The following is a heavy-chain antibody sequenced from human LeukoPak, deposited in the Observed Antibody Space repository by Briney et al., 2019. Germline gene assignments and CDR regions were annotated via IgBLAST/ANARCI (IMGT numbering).Heavy chain of an antibody. D-gene: IGHD3-3*01. Sequence: SETLSLTCAVYGGSFSGYYWSRIRQPPGKGLEWIGEINHSGSTNYNPSLKSRVTISVDTSKNQFSLKLSSVTAADTAVYYCARGYNNYDFLSGYPTYYFDYWGQGTLVTVSS. J-gene: IGHJ4*02. CDR1: GGSFSGYY. CDR3: ARGYNNYDFLSGYPTYYFDY. CDR2: INHSGST. V-gene: IGHV4-34*01.